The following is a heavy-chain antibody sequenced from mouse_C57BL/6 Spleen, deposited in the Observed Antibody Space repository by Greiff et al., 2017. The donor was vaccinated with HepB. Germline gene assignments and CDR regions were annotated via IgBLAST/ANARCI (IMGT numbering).Heavy chain of an antibody. V-gene: IGHV5-17*01. CDR2: ISSGCSPI. D-gene: IGHD6-1*01. J-gene: IGHJ3*01. CDR1: GFTFSDYG. Sequence: EVQGVESGGGLVKPGGSLNLSCAASGFTFSDYGMHWVRQAPEKGLEWVAYISSGCSPIYYADTVKGRFTISRDNAKNTLFLQMTSLRSEDTAVYYCARWGHGAWFAYWGQGTLVTVSA. CDR3: ARWGHGAWFAY.